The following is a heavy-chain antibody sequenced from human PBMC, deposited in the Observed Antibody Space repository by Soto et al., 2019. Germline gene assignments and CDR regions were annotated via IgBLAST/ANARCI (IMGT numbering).Heavy chain of an antibody. CDR2: IIPIFGTA. J-gene: IGHJ5*02. V-gene: IGHV1-69*13. D-gene: IGHD3-3*01. CDR1: GGTFSSYG. Sequence: SAMVSCKDSGGTFSSYGISWVRQAPGQGLEWMGGIIPIFGTANYAQKFQGRVTITADESTSTAYMELSSLRSEDTAVYYCARDGKAYYAFWSGSQGKNWFDPWG. CDR3: ARDGKAYYAFWSGSQGKNWFDP.